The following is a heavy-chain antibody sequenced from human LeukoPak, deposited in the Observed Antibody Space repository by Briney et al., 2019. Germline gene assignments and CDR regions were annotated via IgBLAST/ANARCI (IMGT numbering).Heavy chain of an antibody. V-gene: IGHV4-39*01. CDR2: IYYSGST. J-gene: IGHJ4*02. D-gene: IGHD5-18*01. CDR1: GGTISSSTNY. CDR3: ARLTKSLRGYSYAYFDY. Sequence: SEALSLTCTVSGGTISSSTNYWGWIRQPPGKGLEWIGSIYYSGSTFYNPSLKSRLTISGATSRNQFSLKLSSVTAADTAVYYCARLTKSLRGYSYAYFDYWGQGTLVPVSS.